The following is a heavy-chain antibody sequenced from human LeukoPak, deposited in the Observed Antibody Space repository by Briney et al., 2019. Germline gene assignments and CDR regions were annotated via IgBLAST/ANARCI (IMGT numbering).Heavy chain of an antibody. CDR3: ARVKPTVTTSVGAFDI. CDR2: ISAYNGNT. V-gene: IGHV1-18*04. D-gene: IGHD4-17*01. J-gene: IGHJ3*02. Sequence: ASVKVSCKASGYTFTSYGISWVRQAPGQGLEWMGWISAYNGNTNYAQKLQGRVTMTTDTSTSTANMELRSLRSDDTAVYYCARVKPTVTTSVGAFDIWGQGTMVTVSS. CDR1: GYTFTSYG.